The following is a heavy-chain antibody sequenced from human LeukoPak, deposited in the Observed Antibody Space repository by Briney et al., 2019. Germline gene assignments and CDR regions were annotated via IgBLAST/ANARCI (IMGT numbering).Heavy chain of an antibody. CDR2: IYYTGST. D-gene: IGHD5-24*01. CDR1: GGSISSYY. J-gene: IGHJ4*02. CDR3: ARIRRDGHSHFDY. Sequence: SETLSLTCTVSGGSISSYYWSWIRQPPGKGLEWIGYIYYTGSTNYNPSLKSRVTISVDTSKNQFSLKLSSVTAADTAVYFCARIRRDGHSHFDYWGQGTLVTVSS. V-gene: IGHV4-59*01.